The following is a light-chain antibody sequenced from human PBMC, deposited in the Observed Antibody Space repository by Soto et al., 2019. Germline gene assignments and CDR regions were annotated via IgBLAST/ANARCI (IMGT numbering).Light chain of an antibody. CDR1: QGISSY. CDR3: QQLNIYSPLK. CDR2: AAS. J-gene: IGKJ1*01. V-gene: IGKV1-9*01. Sequence: DIQLTQSPSSLSASVGDRVTITCRASQGISSYLAWYQQKPGKAPKLLIYAASTLQSGVPSRFSGSGSGTEFTLTTSSLQPEACSTYYFQQLNIYSPLKFRQRNKVEIK.